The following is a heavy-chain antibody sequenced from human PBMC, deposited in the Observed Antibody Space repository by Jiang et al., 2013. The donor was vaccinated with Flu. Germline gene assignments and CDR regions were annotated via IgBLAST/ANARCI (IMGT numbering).Heavy chain of an antibody. D-gene: IGHD2-15*01. CDR2: IIPIFGTA. J-gene: IGHJ6*02. V-gene: IGHV1-69*01. CDR3: ARDLRYCSGGSCRKGYYYYGMDV. CDR1: GGTFSSYA. Sequence: SGAEVKKPGSSVKVSCKASGGTFSSYAISWVRQAPGQGLEWMGGIIPIFGTANYAQKFQGRVTITADESTSTAYMELSSLRSEDTAVYYCARDLRYCSGGSCRKGYYYYGMDVWGQGTTVTV.